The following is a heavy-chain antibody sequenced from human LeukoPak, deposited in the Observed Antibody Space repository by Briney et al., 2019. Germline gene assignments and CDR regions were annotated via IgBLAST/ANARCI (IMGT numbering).Heavy chain of an antibody. V-gene: IGHV4-34*01. J-gene: IGHJ4*02. CDR1: GGSFSGYY. CDR2: INHSGST. CDR3: ARDGYYGSGSTNFDY. D-gene: IGHD3-10*01. Sequence: PSETLSLTCAVYGGSFSGYYWSWIRQPPGKGLEWIGEINHSGSTNYNPSLKSRVTISVDTSKNQLSLKLSSVTAADTAVYYCARDGYYGSGSTNFDYWAREPWSPSPQ.